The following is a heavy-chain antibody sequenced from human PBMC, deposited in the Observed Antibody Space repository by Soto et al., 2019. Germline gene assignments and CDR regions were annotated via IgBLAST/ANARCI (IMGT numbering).Heavy chain of an antibody. D-gene: IGHD2-15*01. V-gene: IGHV1-69*12. CDR1: GGTFSSYA. CDR3: AAPLGYCSGGSCSVYYYYGLAV. J-gene: IGHJ6*02. Sequence: QVQLVQAGAEVKKPGSSVKVSCKASGGTFSSYAISWVRQAPGQGLEWMGGIIPIFGTANYAQKLQGGVTITADEPASPADMELSSLRSDDAAVHYCAAPLGYCSGGSCSVYYYYGLAVWGQGTAVTASS. CDR2: IIPIFGTA.